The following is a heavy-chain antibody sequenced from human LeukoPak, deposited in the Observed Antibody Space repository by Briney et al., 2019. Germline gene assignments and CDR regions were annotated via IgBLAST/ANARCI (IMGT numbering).Heavy chain of an antibody. V-gene: IGHV3-13*01. Sequence: GGSLRLSCAASGFTFSSYAMHWVRQPIGKGLEWVSALGIAGDTFYPGSVKGRSTISRENAKNSLYLQMNSLRAEDTAMYYCARQKQSHGNFDCWGQGTLVTVSS. CDR1: GFTFSSYA. CDR2: LGIAGDT. CDR3: ARQKQSHGNFDC. J-gene: IGHJ4*02. D-gene: IGHD1-26*01.